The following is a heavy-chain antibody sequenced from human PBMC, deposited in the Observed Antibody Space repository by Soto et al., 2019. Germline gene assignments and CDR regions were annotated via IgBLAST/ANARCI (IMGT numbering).Heavy chain of an antibody. Sequence: PGESLKISCKGSGYSFTSYWIGWVRQMPGKGLEWMGIIYPGDSDTRYSPSFQGQVTISADKSISTAYLQWSSLKASDTAMYYCARLDCSGGSCFGFDYWGQGTLVTVSS. D-gene: IGHD2-15*01. CDR3: ARLDCSGGSCFGFDY. V-gene: IGHV5-51*01. CDR1: GYSFTSYW. J-gene: IGHJ4*02. CDR2: IYPGDSDT.